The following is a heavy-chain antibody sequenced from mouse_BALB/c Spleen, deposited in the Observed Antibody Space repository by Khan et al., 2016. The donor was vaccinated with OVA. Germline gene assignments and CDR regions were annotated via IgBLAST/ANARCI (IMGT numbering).Heavy chain of an antibody. CDR2: IIPSDGDT. V-gene: IGHV1S81*02. CDR3: IRPARHYDGNWFAY. J-gene: IGHJ3*01. D-gene: IGHD2-1*01. CDR1: GYTFISYY. Sequence: QMQLEESGAELVKPGASVKLSCKATGYTFISYYMYWVKQRPGPGLEWIGGIIPSDGDTTFNAKFKSRATLTVDKSSSTPSMQLSSLTSEDSAVYYCIRPARHYDGNWFAYWGQGTLVTVSA.